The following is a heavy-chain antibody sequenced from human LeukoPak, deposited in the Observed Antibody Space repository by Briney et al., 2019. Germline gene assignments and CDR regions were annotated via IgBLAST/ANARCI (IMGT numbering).Heavy chain of an antibody. CDR2: INPNSGGT. CDR1: GYTFTGYY. J-gene: IGHJ5*02. D-gene: IGHD3-22*01. Sequence: APVKVSCKASGYTFTGYYMHWVRQAPGQGLEWMGWINPNSGGTNYARKFQGRVTMTRDTSISTAYMELSRLRSDDTAVYYCARSYDSSGYFVGWFDPWGQGTLVTVSS. CDR3: ARSYDSSGYFVGWFDP. V-gene: IGHV1-2*02.